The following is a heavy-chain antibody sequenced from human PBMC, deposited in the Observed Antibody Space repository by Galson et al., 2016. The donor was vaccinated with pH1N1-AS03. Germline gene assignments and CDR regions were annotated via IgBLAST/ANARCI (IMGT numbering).Heavy chain of an antibody. V-gene: IGHV4-39*06. D-gene: IGHD1-14*01. Sequence: TLSLTCSVSGGSINISPYNWGWIRQSPGKGLEWLGSVSFSGTTYYNPSLKSRVSTSMDTSENQIPLTLSSVTATDTAVYYCARQAEGRMLTLRHRYFDFWGRGIRVTVSS. CDR3: ARQAEGRMLTLRHRYFDF. CDR1: GGSINISPYN. CDR2: VSFSGTT. J-gene: IGHJ2*01.